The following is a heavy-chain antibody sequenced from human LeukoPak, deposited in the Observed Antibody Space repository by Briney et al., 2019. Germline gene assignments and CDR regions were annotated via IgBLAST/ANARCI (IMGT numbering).Heavy chain of an antibody. D-gene: IGHD2-15*01. CDR3: ARVVASTSIDS. V-gene: IGHV4-34*01. CDR2: INHSGSS. Sequence: SETLSLTCAVYGRSFSGYYWSWIRQPPGKGLEWIGEINHSGSSNYNPSLQSRVTISVDTSTNRFSLKLTSVTAADTALYYCARVVASTSIDSWGQGTLVTVSS. J-gene: IGHJ4*02. CDR1: GRSFSGYY.